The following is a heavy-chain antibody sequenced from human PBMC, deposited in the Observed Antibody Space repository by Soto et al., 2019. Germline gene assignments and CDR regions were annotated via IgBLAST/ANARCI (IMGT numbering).Heavy chain of an antibody. V-gene: IGHV1-3*01. CDR1: GYTFTSYA. D-gene: IGHD3-10*01. CDR3: ARSPGGPDRPGDY. J-gene: IGHJ4*02. Sequence: QVQLVQSGAEVKKPGASVKVSCKASGYTFTSYAMHWVRQAPGQRLEWMGWINAGNGNTKYSQKFQGRGTITGDTSASTAYMEPSRLRSEDPGLHCCARSPGGPDRPGDYWGQGTLVTVSS. CDR2: INAGNGNT.